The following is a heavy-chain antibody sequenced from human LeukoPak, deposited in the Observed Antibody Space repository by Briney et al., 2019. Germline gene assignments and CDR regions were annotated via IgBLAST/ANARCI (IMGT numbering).Heavy chain of an antibody. CDR1: GLPIADFA. Sequence: PGGSLRLSCVVSGLPIADFAMHWVRQAPGKGLEWVSLISGEGVSTFYADSVKGRFSISRDNSKNSLSLEMNSLRTEDTAMYYCARESGKFDYWGQGTLVAVSS. CDR3: ARESGKFDY. V-gene: IGHV3-43*02. J-gene: IGHJ4*02. CDR2: ISGEGVST.